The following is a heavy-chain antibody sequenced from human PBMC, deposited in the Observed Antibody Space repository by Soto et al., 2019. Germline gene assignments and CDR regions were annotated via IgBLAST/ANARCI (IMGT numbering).Heavy chain of an antibody. J-gene: IGHJ3*02. Sequence: PSETLSLTCAVSGDSISSDKWWSWVRQPPGKGLEWIGEIHHSGRTNYNPSLKSRVTISVEKSKNQFSLKLSSVTAADTAVYYCVRYCSSTSCSRAFDIWGRGTMVTVSS. CDR1: GDSISSDKW. CDR3: VRYCSSTSCSRAFDI. V-gene: IGHV4-4*02. D-gene: IGHD2-2*01. CDR2: IHHSGRT.